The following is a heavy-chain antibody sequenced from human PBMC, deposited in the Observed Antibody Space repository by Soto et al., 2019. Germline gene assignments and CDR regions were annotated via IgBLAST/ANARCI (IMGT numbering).Heavy chain of an antibody. CDR1: GGTFSSYA. Sequence: SVKVSCTASGGTFSSYAISWVRQAPGQGLEWMGGINPIFGTPHYAQKYQGRFTITADTFTNTAYMELTRLTSDDRAVYFWGREGRHFDYWGQGTLVTVSS. J-gene: IGHJ4*02. CDR3: GREGRHFDY. V-gene: IGHV1-69*06. CDR2: INPIFGTP.